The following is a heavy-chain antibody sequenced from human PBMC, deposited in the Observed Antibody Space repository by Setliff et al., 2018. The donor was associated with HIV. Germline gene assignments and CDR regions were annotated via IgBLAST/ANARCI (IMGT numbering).Heavy chain of an antibody. CDR1: GDSINGYY. Sequence: SETLSLTCTVSGDSINGYYWSWFRQPPGRGLEWIGYIYTSGSTNYNPSLKSRVTISVDTSKNQFSLKLSSVTAADTAVYYCARRVGVWAFDIWGQGTMVTVSS. CDR2: IYTSGST. V-gene: IGHV4-4*08. CDR3: ARRVGVWAFDI. D-gene: IGHD3-16*01. J-gene: IGHJ3*02.